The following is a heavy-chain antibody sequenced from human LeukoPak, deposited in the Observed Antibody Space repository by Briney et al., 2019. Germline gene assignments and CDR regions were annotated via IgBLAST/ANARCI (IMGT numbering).Heavy chain of an antibody. CDR2: ISNSASVT. J-gene: IGHJ4*02. CDR3: ARDRYYVPDY. Sequence: GGSLRLSCAASGFTFSDYYMSWIRQAPGKGLEWILYISNSASVTYYADSVKGRFTISRDNSKNSLYLQMNSLRAEDTAVYYCARDRYYVPDYWGQGTLVTVSS. V-gene: IGHV3-11*04. CDR1: GFTFSDYY. D-gene: IGHD3-10*02.